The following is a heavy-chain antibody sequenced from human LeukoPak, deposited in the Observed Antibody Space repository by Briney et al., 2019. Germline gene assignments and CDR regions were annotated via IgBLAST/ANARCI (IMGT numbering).Heavy chain of an antibody. Sequence: SETLSLTRTVSVGSINSYFWSWIRQPAGKGLEGIGRIYSSGSTNYNPSLQSRVSMSVGTSKNQFSQKLTSVTAADTAVYYCARGGKATVVTRWGQGILVSVSS. V-gene: IGHV4-4*07. CDR2: IYSSGST. J-gene: IGHJ4*02. CDR3: ARGGKATVVTR. CDR1: VGSINSYF. D-gene: IGHD4-23*01.